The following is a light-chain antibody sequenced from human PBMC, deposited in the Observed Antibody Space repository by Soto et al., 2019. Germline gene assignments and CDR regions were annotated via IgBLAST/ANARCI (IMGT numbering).Light chain of an antibody. V-gene: IGLV2-14*03. J-gene: IGLJ2*01. Sequence: QSALTQPASVAGSPGKSITISFTGTRSDIGAYNFVSWYQQHPGEVPKLMLYDVNVRPSGVSNRFSGSKSGNTASLTISGLQAEDEADYYCTSWTTSTTMIFGGGTKLTVL. CDR2: DVN. CDR1: RSDIGAYNF. CDR3: TSWTTSTTMI.